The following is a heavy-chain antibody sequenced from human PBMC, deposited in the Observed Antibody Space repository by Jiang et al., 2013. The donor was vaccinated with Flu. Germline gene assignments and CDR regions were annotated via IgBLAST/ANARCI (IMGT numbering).Heavy chain of an antibody. J-gene: IGHJ4*02. D-gene: IGHD2-15*01. CDR2: ISAPSGNT. CDR3: ARGASPQSYCSGGSCYHY. V-gene: IGHV1-18*01. Sequence: VRQAPGQGLEWMGWISAPSGNTNYAQKLQGRVTMTADTSTTTAYMELSRLRSDDTAVYYCARGASPQSYCSGGSCYHYWGQGTLVTVSS.